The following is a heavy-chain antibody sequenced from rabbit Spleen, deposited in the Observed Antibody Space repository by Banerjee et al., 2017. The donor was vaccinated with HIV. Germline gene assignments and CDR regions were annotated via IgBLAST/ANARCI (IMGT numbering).Heavy chain of an antibody. J-gene: IGHJ3*01. D-gene: IGHD8-1*01. Sequence: QSLEESGGDLVKPGASLTLTCKASGFSFSDRDVMCWVRQAPGKGLQWIACINSYTGKPVYATWAKGRFTISRTSSTTVTLQMTSLTAADTATYFCARNPASLYYVRLDLWGPGTLVTVS. CDR1: GFSFSDRDV. CDR3: ARNPASLYYVRLDL. V-gene: IGHV1S40*01. CDR2: INSYTGKP.